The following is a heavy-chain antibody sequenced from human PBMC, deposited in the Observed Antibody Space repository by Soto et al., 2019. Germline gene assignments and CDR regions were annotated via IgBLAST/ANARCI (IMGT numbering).Heavy chain of an antibody. J-gene: IGHJ6*03. V-gene: IGHV1-18*01. D-gene: IGHD3-10*01. CDR2: ISAYNGNT. Sequence: ASVKVSCKASGYTFTSYGISWVLQAPGQGLEWMGWISAYNGNTNYAQKLQGRVTMTTDTSTSTAYMELRSLRSDDTAVYYCARVDGSGSYYISYYYYYYMDVWGKGTTVTVSS. CDR3: ARVDGSGSYYISYYYYYYMDV. CDR1: GYTFTSYG.